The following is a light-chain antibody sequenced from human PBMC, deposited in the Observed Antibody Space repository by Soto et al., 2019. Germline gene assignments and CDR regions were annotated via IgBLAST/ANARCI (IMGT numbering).Light chain of an antibody. Sequence: QSVLTQPPSVSGSPGQSVAISCTGSSSDVGSNNRVSWYLQPPGTAPKLIIYDVTNRPSGVPDRFSGSKSGNTASLTISGLQAEDEADYYCSSYTTSNTYVFGTGTKLTVL. CDR2: DVT. CDR3: SSYTTSNTYV. V-gene: IGLV2-18*02. CDR1: SSDVGSNNR. J-gene: IGLJ1*01.